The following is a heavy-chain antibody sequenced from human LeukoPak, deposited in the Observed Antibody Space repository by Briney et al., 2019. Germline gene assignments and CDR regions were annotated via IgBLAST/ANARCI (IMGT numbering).Heavy chain of an antibody. Sequence: DGPLRLTRAGSGLIYSGYAMRWVGPAGGRGLEWVSAISGSSGSTYYADSVKGRFTISRDNSKSSLYLQMNNLRVEDTAVYYCASAPGVYYWGQGTLVTVSS. J-gene: IGHJ4*02. V-gene: IGHV3-23*01. CDR2: ISGSSGST. CDR3: ASAPGVYY. D-gene: IGHD7-27*01. CDR1: GLIYSGYA.